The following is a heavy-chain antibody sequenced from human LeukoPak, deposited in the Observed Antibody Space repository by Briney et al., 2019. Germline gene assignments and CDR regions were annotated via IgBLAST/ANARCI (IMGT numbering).Heavy chain of an antibody. CDR2: ISYDGSNK. CDR1: GFTFGDYA. D-gene: IGHD2-2*01. CDR3: ARDRGVVVPAAILPNWFDP. Sequence: GRSLRLSCAASGFTFGDYAMHWVRQAPGKGLEWVAVISYDGSNKYYADSVKGRFTISRDNSKNTLYLQMNSLRAEDTAVYYCARDRGVVVPAAILPNWFDPWGQGTLVTVSS. J-gene: IGHJ5*02. V-gene: IGHV3-30-3*01.